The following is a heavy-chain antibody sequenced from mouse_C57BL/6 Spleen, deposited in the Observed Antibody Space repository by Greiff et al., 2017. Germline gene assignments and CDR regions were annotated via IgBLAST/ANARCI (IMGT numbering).Heavy chain of an antibody. V-gene: IGHV5-4*01. Sequence: EVQLMESGGGLVKPGGSLKLSCAASGFTFSSYAMSWVRQTPEKRLEWVATISDGGSYTYYPDNVKGRFTISRDNAKNNLYLQMSHLKSEDTAMYYCARDGDDGYYSFAYWGQGTLVTVSA. CDR2: ISDGGSYT. J-gene: IGHJ3*01. D-gene: IGHD2-3*01. CDR1: GFTFSSYA. CDR3: ARDGDDGYYSFAY.